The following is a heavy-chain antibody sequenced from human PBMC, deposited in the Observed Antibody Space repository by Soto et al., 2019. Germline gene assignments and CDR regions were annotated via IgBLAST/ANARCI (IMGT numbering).Heavy chain of an antibody. Sequence: QVQLQESGPGLVKPSETLSLTCTVSGDSMSGYYWSWIRQSPGRRLEWIGYIFHSGTTNYNPSLKSRLSMSVDASKNQFSLRVTSVIAADTAIYYCARLSFGDQGNYWGQGTLVTVSS. CDR3: ARLSFGDQGNY. CDR2: IFHSGTT. J-gene: IGHJ4*02. V-gene: IGHV4-59*01. D-gene: IGHD2-21*02. CDR1: GDSMSGYY.